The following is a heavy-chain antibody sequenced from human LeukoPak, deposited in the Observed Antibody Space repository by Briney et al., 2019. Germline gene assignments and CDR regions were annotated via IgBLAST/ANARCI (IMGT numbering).Heavy chain of an antibody. J-gene: IGHJ3*02. V-gene: IGHV4-34*01. CDR3: ARDCLVGSTSCYKSYAFDI. Sequence: SETLSLTCAVYGGSFSGYYWSWIRQPPGKGLEWIGEINHSGSTNYNPSLKSRVTMSVDTSKNQFSLKLSSVTAADTAVYYCARDCLVGSTSCYKSYAFDIWGQGTMVTVSS. D-gene: IGHD2-2*02. CDR2: INHSGST. CDR1: GGSFSGYY.